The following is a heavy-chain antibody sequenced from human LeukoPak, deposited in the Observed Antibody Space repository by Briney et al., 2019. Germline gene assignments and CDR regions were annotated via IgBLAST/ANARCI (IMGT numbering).Heavy chain of an antibody. D-gene: IGHD6-19*01. Sequence: HGGSLRLSCTASGFTFDDYAMHWVRQAPGKGLEWVSGIVWNSGSIDYADSVKGRFTISRDNAKNSLYLQMNSLRTEETALYYCAKDVGYSSTFTFEYWGQGTLVTVSS. CDR3: AKDVGYSSTFTFEY. V-gene: IGHV3-9*01. CDR1: GFTFDDYA. CDR2: IVWNSGSI. J-gene: IGHJ4*02.